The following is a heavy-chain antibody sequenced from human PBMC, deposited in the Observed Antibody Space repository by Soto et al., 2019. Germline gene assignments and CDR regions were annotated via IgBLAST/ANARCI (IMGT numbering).Heavy chain of an antibody. Sequence: SETLSLTCSVSGGSISSGCYYWSWIRQHPGKGLEWIGYIYYSGGTFYNPSLKSRVTIAVDTSKNQFSLKLNSVTAADTAVYYCARDDGTAMVDFWGQGILVTVSS. CDR2: IYYSGGT. J-gene: IGHJ4*02. CDR3: ARDDGTAMVDF. CDR1: GGSISSGCYY. D-gene: IGHD5-18*01. V-gene: IGHV4-31*03.